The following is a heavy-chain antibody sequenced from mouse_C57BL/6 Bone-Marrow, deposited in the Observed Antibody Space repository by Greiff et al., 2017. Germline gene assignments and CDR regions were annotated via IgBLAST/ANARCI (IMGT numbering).Heavy chain of an antibody. J-gene: IGHJ2*01. CDR1: GYSFTSYY. V-gene: IGHV1-66*01. CDR2: IYPGSGNT. CDR3: ARGIYYDYDDYFDD. Sequence: QVQLQQSGPELVKPGASVKISCKASGYSFTSYYIHWVKQRPGQGLEWIGWIYPGSGNTKYNEKFKGKATLTADTSSSTAYMQLSSLTSEDSAVYYCARGIYYDYDDYFDDWGQGTTLTVSS. D-gene: IGHD2-4*01.